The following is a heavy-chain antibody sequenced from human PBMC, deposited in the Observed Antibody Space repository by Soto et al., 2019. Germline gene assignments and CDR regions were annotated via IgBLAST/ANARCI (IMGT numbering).Heavy chain of an antibody. CDR1: GFTFSSYA. CDR3: AKDDYGDPTSYFDY. Sequence: GGSLRLSCAASGFTFSSYAXSWVRQAPGKGLEWVSAISGSGGSTYYADSVKGRFTISRDNSKNTLYLQMNSLRAEDTAVYYCAKDDYGDPTSYFDYWGQGTLVTVS. J-gene: IGHJ4*02. V-gene: IGHV3-23*01. D-gene: IGHD4-17*01. CDR2: ISGSGGST.